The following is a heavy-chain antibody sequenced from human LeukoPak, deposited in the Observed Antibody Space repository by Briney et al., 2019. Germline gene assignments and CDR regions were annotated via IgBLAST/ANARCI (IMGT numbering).Heavy chain of an antibody. Sequence: GGSLRLSCAASGFRFRGFAMSWVRQAPGKGLEWVSGIISSGATTFYADSVKGRFSISRDNSKNTLYLQMNSLRAADTAIYYCAKKEGLTYSSWYMDVWGNGTTVTVSS. CDR1: GFRFRGFA. D-gene: IGHD2-21*01. J-gene: IGHJ6*03. CDR3: AKKEGLTYSSWYMDV. CDR2: IISSGATT. V-gene: IGHV3-23*01.